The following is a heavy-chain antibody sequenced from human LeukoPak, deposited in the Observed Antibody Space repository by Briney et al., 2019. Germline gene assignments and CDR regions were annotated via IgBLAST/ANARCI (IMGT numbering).Heavy chain of an antibody. Sequence: ASVKVSCKASGYTFTSYGISWVRQAPGQGLEWMGWISAYNGNTNYAQKLQGRVTMTTDTSTSTAYMELRSLRSDDTAVYYCAGSLHCSGGSCYVSADYWGQGTLVTVSS. CDR3: AGSLHCSGGSCYVSADY. V-gene: IGHV1-18*01. J-gene: IGHJ4*02. CDR1: GYTFTSYG. CDR2: ISAYNGNT. D-gene: IGHD2-15*01.